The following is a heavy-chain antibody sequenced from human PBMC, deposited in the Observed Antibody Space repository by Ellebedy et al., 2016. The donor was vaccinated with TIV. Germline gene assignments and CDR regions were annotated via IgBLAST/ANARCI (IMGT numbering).Heavy chain of an antibody. D-gene: IGHD4-17*01. Sequence: ASVKVSXXASGYTFTSYGISWVRQAPGQGLEWMGWTSAYNGNTNYAQKLQGRVTMTRDTSTSTVYMELSSLRSEDTAVYYCAREGGYGDSGYYYGMDVWGQGTTVTVSS. J-gene: IGHJ6*02. CDR3: AREGGYGDSGYYYGMDV. V-gene: IGHV1-18*04. CDR1: GYTFTSYG. CDR2: TSAYNGNT.